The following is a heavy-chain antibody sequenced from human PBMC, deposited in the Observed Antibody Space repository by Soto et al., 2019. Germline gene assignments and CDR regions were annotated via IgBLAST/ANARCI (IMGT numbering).Heavy chain of an antibody. V-gene: IGHV3-74*01. J-gene: IGHJ4*02. CDR2: ISSDGGST. CDR3: AKVGSRYYYDSSGYYYVGYFDY. Sequence: EVQLVESGGGLVQPGGSLRLSCAASGFTFSNYWMHWVRQAPGKGLVWVSRISSDGGSTDYADYVKGRFTISRDNAKNTLYLQMNSLRADDTAVYYCAKVGSRYYYDSSGYYYVGYFDYWGQGTLVTVSS. D-gene: IGHD3-22*01. CDR1: GFTFSNYW.